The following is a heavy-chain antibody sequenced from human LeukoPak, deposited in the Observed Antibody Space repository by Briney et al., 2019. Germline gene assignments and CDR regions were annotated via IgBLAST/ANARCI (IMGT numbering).Heavy chain of an antibody. D-gene: IGHD3-22*01. CDR1: GYTFTSDG. CDR3: ARGSYYYDSSGYWYFDL. Sequence: ASVKVSCKASGYTFTSDGISWVRQAPGQGLEWMGWISAYNGNTNYAQKLQGRVTMTTDTSTSTAYTELRSLRSDDTAVYYCARGSYYYDSSGYWYFDLWGRGTLVTVSS. CDR2: ISAYNGNT. V-gene: IGHV1-18*01. J-gene: IGHJ2*01.